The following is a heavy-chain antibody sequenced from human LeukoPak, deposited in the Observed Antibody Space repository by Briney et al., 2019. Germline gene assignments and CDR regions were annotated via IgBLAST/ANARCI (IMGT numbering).Heavy chain of an antibody. CDR1: GDSVSSNSAA. CDR3: ARDLVVPAAMVLWFDP. CDR2: TYYRSKWYN. V-gene: IGHV6-1*01. D-gene: IGHD2-2*01. Sequence: PSQTLSLTCAISGDSVSSNSAAWNWIRQSPSRGLEWLGRTYYRSKWYNDYAVSVKSRITINPDTSKNQFSLQLNSVTPEDTAVYYCARDLVVPAAMVLWFDPWGQGTLVTVSS. J-gene: IGHJ5*02.